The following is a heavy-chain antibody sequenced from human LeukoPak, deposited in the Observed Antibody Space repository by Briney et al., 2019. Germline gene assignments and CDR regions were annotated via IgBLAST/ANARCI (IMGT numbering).Heavy chain of an antibody. V-gene: IGHV4-30-2*01. D-gene: IGHD2-2*01. CDR1: GGSISSGGYY. Sequence: SETLSLTCTVSGGSISSGGYYWSWIRQPPGKGLEWIGYIYHSGSTYYNPSLKSRVTISVDRSKNQFSLKLSSVTAADTAVYYCARAFGPAAITYYFDYWGQGTLVTVSS. CDR2: IYHSGST. CDR3: ARAFGPAAITYYFDY. J-gene: IGHJ4*02.